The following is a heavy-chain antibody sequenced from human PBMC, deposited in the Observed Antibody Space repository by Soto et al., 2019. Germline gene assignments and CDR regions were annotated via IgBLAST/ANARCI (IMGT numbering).Heavy chain of an antibody. D-gene: IGHD3-3*01. V-gene: IGHV1-18*01. CDR3: AIRRNYYFWNGYPDDAFDI. Sequence: ASVKVSCKASGYTFTSYGISWVRQAPGQGLEWMGWISAYNGNTNYAQKLQGRVTMTTDTSTSTAYMELRSLRSDDTAVYYCAIRRNYYFWNGYPDDAFDICGQGTMVTVSS. CDR2: ISAYNGNT. J-gene: IGHJ3*02. CDR1: GYTFTSYG.